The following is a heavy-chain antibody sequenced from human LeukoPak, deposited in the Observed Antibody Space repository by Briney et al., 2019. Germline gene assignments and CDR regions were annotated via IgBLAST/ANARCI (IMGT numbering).Heavy chain of an antibody. CDR3: ARESHSGSYYFDY. Sequence: PGGSLRLSCAASAFTFSSYWMSWVRQAPGKGLEWVANIKQDGSEKYYVDSVKGRFTISRDYAKNSLYLQMNSLRAEDTAVYYCARESHSGSYYFDYWGQGSLVPVSS. D-gene: IGHD1-26*01. J-gene: IGHJ4*02. V-gene: IGHV3-7*01. CDR1: AFTFSSYW. CDR2: IKQDGSEK.